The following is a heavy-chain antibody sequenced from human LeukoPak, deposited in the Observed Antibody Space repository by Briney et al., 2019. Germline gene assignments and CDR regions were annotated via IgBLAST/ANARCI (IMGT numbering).Heavy chain of an antibody. V-gene: IGHV3-30*02. D-gene: IGHD2-2*01. Sequence: GGSLRLSCAASGFTFSSYGMHWVRQAPGKGLEWVAFIRYDGSNKYYADSVKGRFTISRDNSKNTLYLQMNSLRAEDTAVYYCAKDLSSVVVVPAAIESPPGYWGQGTLVTVSS. CDR2: IRYDGSNK. CDR3: AKDLSSVVVVPAAIESPPGY. CDR1: GFTFSSYG. J-gene: IGHJ4*02.